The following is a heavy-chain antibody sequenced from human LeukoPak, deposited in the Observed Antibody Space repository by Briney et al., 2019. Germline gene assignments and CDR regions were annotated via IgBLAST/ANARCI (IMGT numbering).Heavy chain of an antibody. D-gene: IGHD2-2*01. CDR2: ISSSSSYI. J-gene: IGHJ6*04. V-gene: IGHV3-21*01. Sequence: KPGGSLRLSCAASGFTFSSYSMNWVCQAPGKGLEWVSSISSSSSYIYYADSVKGRFTISRDNAKNSLYLQMNSLRAEDTAVYYCARDPVFPVVPAATSCGMDVWGKGTTVTVSS. CDR1: GFTFSSYS. CDR3: ARDPVFPVVPAATSCGMDV.